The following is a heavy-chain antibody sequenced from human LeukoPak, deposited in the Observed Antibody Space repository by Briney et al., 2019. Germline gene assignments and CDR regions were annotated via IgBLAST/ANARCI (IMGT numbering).Heavy chain of an antibody. CDR3: ARGYSGSYRVDY. CDR2: ISSDGSST. J-gene: IGHJ4*02. CDR1: GFTFSRYW. Sequence: PGGSLRLSCAASGFTFSRYWMHWVRQAPGKGLVWGSRISSDGSSTTYADSVKGRFTISRDNAKNTLYLQMNSLRAEDTAVYYCARGYSGSYRVDYWGQGTLVTVSS. V-gene: IGHV3-74*01. D-gene: IGHD1-26*01.